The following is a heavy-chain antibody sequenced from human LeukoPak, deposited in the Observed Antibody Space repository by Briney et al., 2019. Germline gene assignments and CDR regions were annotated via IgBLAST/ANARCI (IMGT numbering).Heavy chain of an antibody. J-gene: IGHJ3*02. CDR3: AKADPKYSSGWCDAFDI. Sequence: GGSLRLSCAASGFTFRSYAMSWVRQAPGKGLEWVSAISGSGGSTYYADSVKGRFTISRDNSKNTLYLQMNSLRAEDTAVYYCAKADPKYSSGWCDAFDIWGQGTMVTVSS. D-gene: IGHD6-19*01. CDR2: ISGSGGST. V-gene: IGHV3-23*01. CDR1: GFTFRSYA.